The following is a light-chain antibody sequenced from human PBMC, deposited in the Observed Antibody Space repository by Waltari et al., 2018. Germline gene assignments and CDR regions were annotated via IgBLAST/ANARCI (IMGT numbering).Light chain of an antibody. V-gene: IGLV1-44*01. J-gene: IGLJ7*01. CDR2: NNN. Sequence: SVLPHPPPASGTPGQRATISCSGPRPNIGTRPANLYRQPPGTAPKLLIYNNNQRPSGVPDRFSGSKSGTSASLAISGLQSEDEADYYCAAWDDRLNGAVFGGGTPLTVL. CDR3: AAWDDRLNGAV. CDR1: RPNIGTRP.